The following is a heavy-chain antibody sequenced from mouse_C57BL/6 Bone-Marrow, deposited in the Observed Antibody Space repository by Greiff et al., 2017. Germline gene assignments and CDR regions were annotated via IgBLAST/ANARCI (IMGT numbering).Heavy chain of an antibody. CDR3: STITTVVADWYFDV. D-gene: IGHD1-1*01. CDR1: GFNIKDDY. J-gene: IGHJ1*03. CDR2: IDPENGDT. Sequence: VQLQQPGAELVRPGASVKLSCTASGFNIKDDYMHWVKQRPDQGLEWIGWIDPENGDTEYASKFQGKATITADTSSNTAYLQLSRLTSEYTAVYYCSTITTVVADWYFDVWGTGTTVTVSS. V-gene: IGHV14-4*01.